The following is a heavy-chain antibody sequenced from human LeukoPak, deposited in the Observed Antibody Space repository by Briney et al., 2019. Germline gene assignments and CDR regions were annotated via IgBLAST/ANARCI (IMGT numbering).Heavy chain of an antibody. D-gene: IGHD2-2*01. CDR2: IYYSGST. J-gene: IGHJ6*03. CDR3: ARVISSTSVDRDYYYYYYMDV. Sequence: SETLSLTCTVSGGSISSYYWSWIRQPAGKGLEWIGYIYYSGSTNYNPSLKSRVTISVDTSKNQFSLQLSSVTAADTAVYYCARVISSTSVDRDYYYYYYMDVWGKGTTVTVSS. V-gene: IGHV4-59*01. CDR1: GGSISSYY.